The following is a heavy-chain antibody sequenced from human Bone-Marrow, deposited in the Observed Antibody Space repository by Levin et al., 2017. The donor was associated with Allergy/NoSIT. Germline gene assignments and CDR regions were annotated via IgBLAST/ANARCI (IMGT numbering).Heavy chain of an antibody. Sequence: ASVKVSCKASGYTFRLYGISWVRQAPGQGLEWMGWISAYNGNTDYPQKFQDRVSMTTDTSTSTVYMELRSLRSDDTAIYYCARVDYYDSSGYFSIWGQGTLVTVSS. V-gene: IGHV1-18*01. CDR2: ISAYNGNT. J-gene: IGHJ4*02. CDR1: GYTFRLYG. D-gene: IGHD3-22*01. CDR3: ARVDYYDSSGYFSI.